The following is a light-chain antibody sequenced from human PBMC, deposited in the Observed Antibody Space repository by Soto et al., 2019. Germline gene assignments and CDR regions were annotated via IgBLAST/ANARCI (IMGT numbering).Light chain of an antibody. Sequence: EIVLTQSPCTLSLSPGERATLSCRASQSVSSRNLAWYQQKPGQAPRLLIYGASSRATGIPDRFSGSGSGTHLTLTISRLEPEDFAVYYYQQYGRSPLGHLITFGQGTRLAIK. CDR2: GAS. J-gene: IGKJ5*01. CDR1: QSVSSRN. V-gene: IGKV3-20*01. CDR3: QQYGRSPLGHLIT.